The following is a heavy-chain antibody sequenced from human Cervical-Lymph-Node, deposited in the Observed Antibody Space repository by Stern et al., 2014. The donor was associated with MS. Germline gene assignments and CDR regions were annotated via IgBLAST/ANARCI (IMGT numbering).Heavy chain of an antibody. Sequence: EVQLVQSGGGVIQPGGSLSLSCTASGFTVSRVYMTWVRQAPGKGLEWVSCKRNSGSTFYTDSVKGRFTIARDDSKNTVYLHMTSLRAEDTAMYYCARDTSSPERSDWWGQGTLVTVSS. V-gene: IGHV3-53*01. J-gene: IGHJ4*02. D-gene: IGHD1-14*01. CDR2: KRNSGST. CDR1: GFTVSRVY. CDR3: ARDTSSPERSDW.